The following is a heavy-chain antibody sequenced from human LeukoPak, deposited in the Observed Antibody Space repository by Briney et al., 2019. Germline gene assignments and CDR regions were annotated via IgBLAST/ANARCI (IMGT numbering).Heavy chain of an antibody. CDR2: IIPIFGTA. J-gene: IGHJ6*03. CDR1: GGTFSSYA. Sequence: AASVKVSCKASGGTFSSYAISWGRQAPGQGLEWMGGIIPIFGTANYAQKFQGRVTITTDESTSTADMELSRLRSVDTAVYYCAREGIQLWADTHYYMDVWGKGTTVTVSS. V-gene: IGHV1-69*05. D-gene: IGHD5-18*01. CDR3: AREGIQLWADTHYYMDV.